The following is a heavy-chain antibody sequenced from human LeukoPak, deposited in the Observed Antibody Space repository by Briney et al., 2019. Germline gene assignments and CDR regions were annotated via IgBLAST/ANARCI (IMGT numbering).Heavy chain of an antibody. CDR1: GGSISSYY. J-gene: IGHJ5*02. CDR3: ARVPVARSWFDP. Sequence: SETLSLTCTVSGGSISSYYWSWIRQPPGKGLEWIGYIYYSGSTNYNPSLKSRVTISVDTSKNQFSLELSSVTAADTAVYYCARVPVARSWFDPWGQGTLVTVSS. V-gene: IGHV4-59*01. CDR2: IYYSGST. D-gene: IGHD1-14*01.